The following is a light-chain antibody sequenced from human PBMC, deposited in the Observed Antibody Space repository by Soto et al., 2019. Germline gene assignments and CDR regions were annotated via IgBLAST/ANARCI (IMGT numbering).Light chain of an antibody. Sequence: EIVLTQSPGTLAMSPGERATLSCRASQSVSSSYLAWYQQKPGQAPRLLIYGASSRATGIPARFSGSGSGTDFILTISSLQSEDFAVYYCEQYNNWPITFGQGTRLEIK. J-gene: IGKJ5*01. CDR2: GAS. V-gene: IGKV3D-15*01. CDR1: QSVSSSY. CDR3: EQYNNWPIT.